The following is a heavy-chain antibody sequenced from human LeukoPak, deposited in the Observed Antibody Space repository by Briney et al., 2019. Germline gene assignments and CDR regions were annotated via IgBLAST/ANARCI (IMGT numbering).Heavy chain of an antibody. Sequence: GGSLRLSCAASGFTFNNYAMSWVRQAPGKGLEWVSAISGSGGSTYYADSVKGRFTISRDNSKNTLYLQMNSLRAEDTALYYCAKDLSVAGTDYYYGLDVWGQGTTVTVSS. V-gene: IGHV3-23*01. CDR3: AKDLSVAGTDYYYGLDV. CDR2: ISGSGGST. D-gene: IGHD6-19*01. CDR1: GFTFNNYA. J-gene: IGHJ6*02.